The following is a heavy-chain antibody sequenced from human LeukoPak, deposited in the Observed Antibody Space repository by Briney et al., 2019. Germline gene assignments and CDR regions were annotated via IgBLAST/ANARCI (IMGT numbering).Heavy chain of an antibody. CDR1: GFTFSNYS. D-gene: IGHD3-3*01. CDR2: ISSSSSYI. V-gene: IGHV3-21*01. Sequence: GGSLRLSCAASGFTFSNYSMNWVRQAPGKGLEWVSSISSSSSYIYYADSVKGRFTISRDNATNSLYLQMNSLRAEDTAVYYCARALVDFWSGYYPPFDYWGQGTLVTVSS. J-gene: IGHJ4*02. CDR3: ARALVDFWSGYYPPFDY.